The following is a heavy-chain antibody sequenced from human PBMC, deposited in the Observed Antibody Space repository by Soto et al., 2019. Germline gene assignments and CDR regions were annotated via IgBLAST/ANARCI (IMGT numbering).Heavy chain of an antibody. Sequence: GEPLKISCKGSGYSFTSYWSGWVRQMPGKGLEWMGIIYPGDSDTRYSPSFQGQVTISADKSISTAYLQWSSLKASDTAMYYCARPREAGKNYYGVDVWGQGTTVTVSS. CDR1: GYSFTSYW. D-gene: IGHD6-19*01. J-gene: IGHJ6*02. V-gene: IGHV5-51*01. CDR3: ARPREAGKNYYGVDV. CDR2: IYPGDSDT.